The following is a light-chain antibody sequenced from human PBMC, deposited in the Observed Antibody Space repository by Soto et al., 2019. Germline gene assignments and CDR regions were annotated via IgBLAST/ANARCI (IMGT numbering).Light chain of an antibody. CDR1: SSNIGSNT. V-gene: IGLV1-44*01. J-gene: IGLJ2*01. CDR3: AAWDDSVV. CDR2: NNN. Sequence: QSVVTQPPSASGTPGQRVTISCSGSSSNIGSNTVHWYQQLPGTAPKLLIYNNNQRPSWVPDRFSGSKSGTSASLAISGLQSEDEADYYCAAWDDSVVFGGGTKLTVL.